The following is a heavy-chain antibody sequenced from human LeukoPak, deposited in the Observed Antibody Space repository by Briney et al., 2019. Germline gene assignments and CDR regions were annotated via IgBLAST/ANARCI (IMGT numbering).Heavy chain of an antibody. V-gene: IGHV3-33*06. J-gene: IGHJ4*02. CDR3: AKGNGIDY. D-gene: IGHD2-8*01. CDR1: GFTLSSYW. Sequence: GGSLRLSCAASGFTLSSYWMSWVRQAPGKGLEWVAVIWYDGSNKYYADSVKGRFTISRDNSKNTLYLQMNSLRAEDTAVYYCAKGNGIDYWGQGTLVTVSS. CDR2: IWYDGSNK.